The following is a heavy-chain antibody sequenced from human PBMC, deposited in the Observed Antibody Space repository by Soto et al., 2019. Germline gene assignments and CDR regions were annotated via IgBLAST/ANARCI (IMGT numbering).Heavy chain of an antibody. CDR2: IIPIFGAA. D-gene: IGHD2-2*01. J-gene: IGHJ3*02. V-gene: IGHV1-69*13. Sequence: SVTVSCTASGGTFSSYAISCVRQAPGQGLEWMGGIIPIFGAANYAQKFQGRVTITADESTSTAYMELSSLRSDDTAVYYCARDSTDIVVVPAAMVPGHDAFDIWGQGTMVTVSS. CDR3: ARDSTDIVVVPAAMVPGHDAFDI. CDR1: GGTFSSYA.